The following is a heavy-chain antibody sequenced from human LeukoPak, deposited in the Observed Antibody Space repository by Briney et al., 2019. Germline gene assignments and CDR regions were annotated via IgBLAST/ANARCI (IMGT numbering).Heavy chain of an antibody. CDR1: GGTFSSYA. CDR2: IIPILGIA. D-gene: IGHD3-9*01. Sequence: ASVKVSCKASGGTFSSYAISWVRQAPGQGLECMGRIIPILGIANYAQKFQGRVTITADKSTSTAYMELSSLRSEDTAVYYCAGVVVPAASLLRYFNWYQYWGQGTLVTVSS. V-gene: IGHV1-69*04. J-gene: IGHJ4*02. CDR3: AGVVVPAASLLRYFNWYQY.